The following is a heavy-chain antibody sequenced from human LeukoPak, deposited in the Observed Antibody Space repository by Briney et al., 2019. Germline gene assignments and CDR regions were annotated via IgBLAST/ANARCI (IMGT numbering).Heavy chain of an antibody. Sequence: GGSLRPSCAASGFTFSTYGMHWVRQAPGKGLEWVAFILNDGSNKYYADSVKGRFTISRDNSKNTLYLQMNSLRADDTAVYYCAKDGGGTDFDYWGQGTLVTVSS. V-gene: IGHV3-30*18. CDR2: ILNDGSNK. CDR3: AKDGGGTDFDY. J-gene: IGHJ4*02. CDR1: GFTFSTYG. D-gene: IGHD1-26*01.